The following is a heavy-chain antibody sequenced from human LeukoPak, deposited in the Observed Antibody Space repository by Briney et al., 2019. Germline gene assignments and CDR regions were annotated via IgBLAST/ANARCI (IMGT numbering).Heavy chain of an antibody. CDR2: IYYSGST. V-gene: IGHV4-59*08. Sequence: PSETLSLTCTASGGSISSYYWSWIRQPQGKGLEWIGYIYYSGSTNYNPSLKSRVTISVDTSKNQFSLKLSSVTAADTAVYYCARQSTFGYFDYWGQGTLVTVSS. CDR3: ARQSTFGYFDY. D-gene: IGHD3-16*01. J-gene: IGHJ4*02. CDR1: GGSISSYY.